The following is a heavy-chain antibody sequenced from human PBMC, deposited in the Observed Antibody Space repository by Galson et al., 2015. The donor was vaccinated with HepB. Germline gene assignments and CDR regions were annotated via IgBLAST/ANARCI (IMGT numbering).Heavy chain of an antibody. V-gene: IGHV3-66*02. CDR1: GFTVSSNY. Sequence: SLRLSCAASGFTVSSNYMSWVRQAPGKGLEWVSVIYSGGSTYYADSVEGRFTITSDNSKNTLYLQMNSMRAEDAAVYYCARVAFSSWYRYCDYWGQGALVTVSS. CDR3: ARVAFSSWYRYCDY. CDR2: IYSGGST. D-gene: IGHD6-13*01. J-gene: IGHJ4*03.